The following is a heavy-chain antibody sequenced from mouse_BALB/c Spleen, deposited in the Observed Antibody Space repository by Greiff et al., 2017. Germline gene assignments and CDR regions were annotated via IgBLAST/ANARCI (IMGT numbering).Heavy chain of an antibody. Sequence: EVMLVESGGGLVQPGGSMKLSCVASGFTFSNYWMNWVRQSPEKGLEWVAEIRLKSNNYATHYAESVKGRFTISRDDSKSSVYLQMNNLRAEDTGIYYCTRFPTTDRYGLRAMDYWGQGTSVTVSS. CDR2: IRLKSNNYAT. D-gene: IGHD2-14*01. J-gene: IGHJ4*01. CDR3: TRFPTTDRYGLRAMDY. V-gene: IGHV6-6*02. CDR1: GFTFSNYW.